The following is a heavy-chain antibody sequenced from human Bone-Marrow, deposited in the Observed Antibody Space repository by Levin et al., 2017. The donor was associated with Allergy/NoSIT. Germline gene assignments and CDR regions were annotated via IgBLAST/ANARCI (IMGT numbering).Heavy chain of an antibody. J-gene: IGHJ3*02. V-gene: IGHV4-59*01. D-gene: IGHD3-10*01. CDR3: ARASETRLWFGEYNDAFDI. CDR2: IYYSGST. Sequence: ESLKISCTVSGGSISSYYWSWIRQPPGKGLEWIGYIYYSGSTNYNPSLKSRVTISVDTSKNQFSLKLSSVTAADTAVYYCARASETRLWFGEYNDAFDIWGQGTMVTVSS. CDR1: GGSISSYY.